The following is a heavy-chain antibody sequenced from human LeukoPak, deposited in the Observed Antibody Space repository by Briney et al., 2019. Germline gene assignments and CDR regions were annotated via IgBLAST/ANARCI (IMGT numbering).Heavy chain of an antibody. J-gene: IGHJ3*02. Sequence: GGSLRLSCAASGFTFSDYYMSWIRQAPGKGLEWVSYISSSGSTIYYADSVKGRFTISRDNAKNSLYLQMNSLRAEDTAVYYCAKDGSSWAEDAFDIWGQGTMVTVSS. CDR3: AKDGSSWAEDAFDI. CDR2: ISSSGSTI. CDR1: GFTFSDYY. V-gene: IGHV3-11*04. D-gene: IGHD6-13*01.